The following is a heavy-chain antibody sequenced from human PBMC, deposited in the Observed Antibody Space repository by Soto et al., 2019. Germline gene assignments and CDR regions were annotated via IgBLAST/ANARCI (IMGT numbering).Heavy chain of an antibody. J-gene: IGHJ4*02. CDR2: ISWNSAYI. CDR1: GFTFDDYA. Sequence: VPLVESGGGLVQPGRSLRLSCVASGFTFDDYAMHWVRQVPGKGLEWVSVISWNSAYIGYADSVKGRFTISRDNAKNSVSQQMNSLRTEDTALYYCASTYSGYEDFDYWGQGTLVTVSS. V-gene: IGHV3-9*01. D-gene: IGHD5-12*01. CDR3: ASTYSGYEDFDY.